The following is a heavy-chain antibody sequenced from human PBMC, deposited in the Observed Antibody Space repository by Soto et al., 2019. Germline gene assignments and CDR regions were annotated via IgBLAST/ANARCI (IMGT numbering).Heavy chain of an antibody. V-gene: IGHV3-73*02. Sequence: EVQLVESGGGLVQPGGSLKLSCAASGFTFSGSTMHWVRQASGKGLEWVGRIRSKADSYATAYAASVKGRFTISRDDSKNTAYRQMNSLNTEDTAGYYCTGFGPPYGMDVWGQGTTVTVSS. D-gene: IGHD3-10*01. CDR2: IRSKADSYAT. CDR1: GFTFSGST. J-gene: IGHJ6*02. CDR3: TGFGPPYGMDV.